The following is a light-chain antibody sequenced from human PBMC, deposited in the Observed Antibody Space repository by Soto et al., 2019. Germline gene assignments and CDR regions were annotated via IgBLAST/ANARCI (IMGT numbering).Light chain of an antibody. V-gene: IGLV1-44*01. Sequence: QSVVTQPPSASGTPGQGVTISCSGSNSNIGVNTVNWYQQLPGTAPKLLIYSNNLRPSGVPDRFSGSKSGTSASLAISGLQSDDEADYHCASWDDSLNGVVFGGGTKLIVL. CDR2: SNN. CDR3: ASWDDSLNGVV. CDR1: NSNIGVNT. J-gene: IGLJ2*01.